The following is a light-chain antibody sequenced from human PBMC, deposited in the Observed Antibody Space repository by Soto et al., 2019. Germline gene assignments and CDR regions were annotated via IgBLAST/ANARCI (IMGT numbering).Light chain of an antibody. CDR3: QQSKLWRR. Sequence: VVMTKSQDTLSVSPGERATLSCRASQSVSSNLAWYQQKPGQAPRLLIYGASTRATGIPARFSGSGSGTEFTLTFCSLQSDDFAVYYCQQSKLWRRLGQGTKVDIK. J-gene: IGKJ1*01. V-gene: IGKV3-15*01. CDR1: QSVSSN. CDR2: GAS.